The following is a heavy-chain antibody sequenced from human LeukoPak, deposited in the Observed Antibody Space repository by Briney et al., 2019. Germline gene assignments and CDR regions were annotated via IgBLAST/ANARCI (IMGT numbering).Heavy chain of an antibody. CDR2: IKQDGSEK. D-gene: IGHD3-22*01. V-gene: IGHV3-7*01. CDR3: ARVTDDSGYFGAFDI. Sequence: PGGSLRLSCAASGFTFSSYWMSWVRQAPGKGLEWVANIKQDGSEKYYVDSVKGRFTISRDNAKSSLYLQMNSLRAEDTAVYYCARVTDDSGYFGAFDIWGQGTMVTVSS. CDR1: GFTFSSYW. J-gene: IGHJ3*02.